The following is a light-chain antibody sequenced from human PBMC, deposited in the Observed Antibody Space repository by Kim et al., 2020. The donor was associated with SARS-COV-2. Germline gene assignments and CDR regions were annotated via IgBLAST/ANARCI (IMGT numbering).Light chain of an antibody. Sequence: EVVMTQSPATLSLSPGERATLSCRASQSVTTNLAWYQQKPGQAPRLLIYGASTRATGIPARFSGSGAGTEFTLTISSLQSEDFVVYYCQQYHNWPPWTFGQGTKVDIK. CDR2: GAS. CDR1: QSVTTN. V-gene: IGKV3-15*01. CDR3: QQYHNWPPWT. J-gene: IGKJ1*01.